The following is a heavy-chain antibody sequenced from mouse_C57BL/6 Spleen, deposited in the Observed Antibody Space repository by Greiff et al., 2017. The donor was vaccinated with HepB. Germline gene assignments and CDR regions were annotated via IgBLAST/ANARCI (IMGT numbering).Heavy chain of an antibody. V-gene: IGHV1-64*01. CDR1: GYTFTSYW. CDR3: ARSDYDYDGPWFAY. Sequence: QVQLQQSGAELVKPGASVKLSCKASGYTFTSYWMHWVKQRPGQGLEWIGMIHPNSGSTNYNEKFKSKATLTVDKSSSTAYMQLSSLTSEDSAVYYCARSDYDYDGPWFAYWGQGTLVTVSA. J-gene: IGHJ3*01. CDR2: IHPNSGST. D-gene: IGHD2-4*01.